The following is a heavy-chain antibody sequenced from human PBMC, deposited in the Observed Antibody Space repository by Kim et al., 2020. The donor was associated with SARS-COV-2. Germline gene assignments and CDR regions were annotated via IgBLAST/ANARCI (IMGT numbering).Heavy chain of an antibody. CDR1: GFTVSSNY. Sequence: GGSLRLSCAASGFTVSSNYMSWVRQAPGKGLEWVSVIYSGGSTYYADSVKGRFTISRDNSKNTLYLQMNSLRAEDTAVYYCASTRVRHIVVVTATAGAFDIWGQGTMVTVSS. CDR2: IYSGGST. CDR3: ASTRVRHIVVVTATAGAFDI. J-gene: IGHJ3*02. D-gene: IGHD2-21*02. V-gene: IGHV3-53*01.